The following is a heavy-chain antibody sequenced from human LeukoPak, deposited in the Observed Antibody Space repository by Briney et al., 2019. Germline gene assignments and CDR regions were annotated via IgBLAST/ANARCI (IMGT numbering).Heavy chain of an antibody. CDR2: INTDGSST. CDR1: GFTFSRYW. V-gene: IGHV3-74*01. CDR3: ARAPEYSSSH. Sequence: GGSLRLSCAAYGFTFSRYWMHWVRQAPGKGLVWVSRINTDGSSTDYADSVKGRFTMSRDNAKNTLYLQMNSLRAEDTAVYYCARAPEYSSSHWGQGTLVTVSS. J-gene: IGHJ4*02. D-gene: IGHD6-6*01.